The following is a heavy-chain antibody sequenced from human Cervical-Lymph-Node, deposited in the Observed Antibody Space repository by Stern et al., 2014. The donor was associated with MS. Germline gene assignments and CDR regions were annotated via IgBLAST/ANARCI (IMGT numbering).Heavy chain of an antibody. V-gene: IGHV2-70*13. J-gene: IGHJ3*02. CDR2: SDWEDEK. Sequence: QVTLKESGPALVKPTQTLTLTCTFSGFSLSSSGMCVGWIRQPPGKALEWLALSDWEDEKYYSTSLKSRLTISKDTSENQVVLTVANMAPVDTATYYCARLDSGSHLDAFDIWGQGTLVTVSS. D-gene: IGHD1-26*01. CDR1: GFSLSSSGMC. CDR3: ARLDSGSHLDAFDI.